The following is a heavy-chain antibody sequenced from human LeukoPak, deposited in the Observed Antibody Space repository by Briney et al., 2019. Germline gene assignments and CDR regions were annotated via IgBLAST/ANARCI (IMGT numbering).Heavy chain of an antibody. CDR1: GGSVSSDSYF. CDR3: ARGILKCSGGNCYYYGMDV. V-gene: IGHV4-61*01. J-gene: IGHJ6*04. Sequence: SQTLSLTCSVSGGSVSSDSYFWTWIRQPPGKGLEYIGYIHDSGSTDNNPSLKSRVTISVDTSKNQFSLKLSSVTAADTAVYYCARGILKCSGGNCYYYGMDVWGKGTTATVSS. D-gene: IGHD2-15*01. CDR2: IHDSGST.